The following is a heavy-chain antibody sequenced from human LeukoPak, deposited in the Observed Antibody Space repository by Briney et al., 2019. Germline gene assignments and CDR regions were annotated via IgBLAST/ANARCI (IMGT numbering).Heavy chain of an antibody. CDR2: IIPIFGTA. J-gene: IGHJ6*02. D-gene: IGHD6-19*01. V-gene: IGHV1-69*01. Sequence: AASVKVSCKASGGTFSSYAISWVRQAPGQGLEWMGGIIPIFGTANYAQKFQGRVTITADESTSTAYMELSSLRSEDTAVYYCARDPVSGWGGMDVWGQGTTVTVSS. CDR3: ARDPVSGWGGMDV. CDR1: GGTFSSYA.